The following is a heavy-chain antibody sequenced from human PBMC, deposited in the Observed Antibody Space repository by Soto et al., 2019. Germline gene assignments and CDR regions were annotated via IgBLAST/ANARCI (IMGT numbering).Heavy chain of an antibody. CDR2: FFHTGTA. CDR3: ARNYGGNSQFFDL. CDR1: GDAISRHY. V-gene: IGHV4-59*11. D-gene: IGHD4-17*01. Sequence: QVQLQESGPGLVKPAETLSLNCSVSGDAISRHYWSWIRQSPGKGLEWLGYFFHTGTALYNPSLSSRVTRSVDTSKSQFSLRLTSVIPADPAVYFCARNYGGNSQFFDLWGRGTLVTVSS. J-gene: IGHJ2*01.